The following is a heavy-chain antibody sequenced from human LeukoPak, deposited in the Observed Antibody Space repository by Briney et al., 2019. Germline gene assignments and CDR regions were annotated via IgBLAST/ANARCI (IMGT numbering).Heavy chain of an antibody. D-gene: IGHD1-14*01. V-gene: IGHV3-11*03. J-gene: IGHJ4*02. CDR1: GFSFSDYY. CDR3: ARCQYNSSPDI. CDR2: ISGSSHDT. Sequence: GGSLRLSCAASGFSFSDYYVNWIRQAPGKGLEWVSYISGSSHDTNYAESVKGRFTISRGNAKNSLYLQMNSLTDDDTAVYYCARCQYNSSPDIWGQGTLVTVSS.